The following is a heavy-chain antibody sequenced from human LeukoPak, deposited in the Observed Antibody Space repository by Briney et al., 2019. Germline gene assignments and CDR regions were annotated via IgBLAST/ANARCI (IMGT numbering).Heavy chain of an antibody. CDR2: IKSDASYT. J-gene: IGHJ4*02. D-gene: IGHD4-17*01. CDR3: ARLRSLDY. V-gene: IGHV3-74*01. CDR1: GFTFSSYW. Sequence: GGSLRLSCAASGFTFSSYWMHWVRHAPGKGLVWVSHIKSDASYTNYADSVKGRFTISRDNAKNTLYLQMNSLRVEDTAVYYCARLRSLDYWGQGTLVTVSS.